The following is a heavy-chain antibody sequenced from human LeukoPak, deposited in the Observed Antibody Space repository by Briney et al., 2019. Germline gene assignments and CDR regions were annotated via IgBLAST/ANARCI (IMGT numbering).Heavy chain of an antibody. CDR1: GGSFSGYY. Sequence: PSETLSLTCAVYGGSFSGYYWSWIRQPPGKGLEWIGEINHSGSTNYNPSLKGRVTISVDTSKNQFSLKLSSVTAADTAVYYCARCDSSGYFDYWGQGTLVTVSS. CDR2: INHSGST. J-gene: IGHJ4*02. CDR3: ARCDSSGYFDY. D-gene: IGHD3-22*01. V-gene: IGHV4-34*01.